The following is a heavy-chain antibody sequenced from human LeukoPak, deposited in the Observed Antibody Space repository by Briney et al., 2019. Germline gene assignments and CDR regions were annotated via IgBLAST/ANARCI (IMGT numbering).Heavy chain of an antibody. CDR2: IYYSGST. J-gene: IGHJ4*02. CDR3: ATSTVTTDY. V-gene: IGHV4-59*01. D-gene: IGHD4-17*01. Sequence: SQTLSLTCTVSGGSISSYYWSWIRQPPGKGLEWIGYIYYSGSTNYNPSLKSRVTISVDTSKNQFSLKLSSVTAADTAVYYCATSTVTTDYWGQGTLVTVSS. CDR1: GGSISSYY.